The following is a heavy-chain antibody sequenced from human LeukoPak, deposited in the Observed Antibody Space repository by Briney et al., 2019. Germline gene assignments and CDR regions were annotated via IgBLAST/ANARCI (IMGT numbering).Heavy chain of an antibody. CDR2: IYTSGST. Sequence: SETPSLTCTVSGGSISSYYRSWIRQPAGKGLDWIGRIYTSGSTNYNPSLKSRVTMSVDTSKNQFSLKLSSVTAADTAVYYCARDLQWELYGDAFDIWGQGTMVTVSS. CDR1: GGSISSYY. D-gene: IGHD1-26*01. CDR3: ARDLQWELYGDAFDI. V-gene: IGHV4-4*07. J-gene: IGHJ3*02.